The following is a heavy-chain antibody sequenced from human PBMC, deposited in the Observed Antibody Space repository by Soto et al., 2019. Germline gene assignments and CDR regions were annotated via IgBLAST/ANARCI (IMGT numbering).Heavy chain of an antibody. Sequence: QVQLVQSGAEVKKPGASVKVSCKASGYTFTGYYMHWVRQAPGQGLEWMGWINPNSGGTNYAQKLQGWVTMTRDTSISTAYMELSRLRSDDTAVYYCARGGRGYSYDQYYYYGMDVWGQGTTVTVSS. D-gene: IGHD5-18*01. CDR2: INPNSGGT. V-gene: IGHV1-2*04. CDR1: GYTFTGYY. CDR3: ARGGRGYSYDQYYYYGMDV. J-gene: IGHJ6*02.